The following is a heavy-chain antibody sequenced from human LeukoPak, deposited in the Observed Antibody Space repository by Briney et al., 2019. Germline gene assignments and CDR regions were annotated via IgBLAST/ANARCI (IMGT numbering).Heavy chain of an antibody. CDR3: ANLVRYYSRGGPFDY. J-gene: IGHJ4*02. CDR2: IRYDGSNK. Sequence: PGGSLRLSCAASGFTFSSYGMHWVRQAPGKGLEWVAFIRYDGSNKYYADSVKGRFTISRDNSKNTLYLQMNSLRAEDTAVYSCANLVRYYSRGGPFDYWGQGTLATVSS. D-gene: IGHD3-10*01. CDR1: GFTFSSYG. V-gene: IGHV3-30*02.